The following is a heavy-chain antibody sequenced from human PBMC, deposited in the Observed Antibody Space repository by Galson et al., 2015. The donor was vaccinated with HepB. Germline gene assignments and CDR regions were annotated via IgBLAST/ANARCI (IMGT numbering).Heavy chain of an antibody. D-gene: IGHD2-21*02. CDR2: IRGKAHNYAT. CDR1: GFTFSGSD. J-gene: IGHJ4*02. CDR3: TRLDFRCGGDCSLFDY. V-gene: IGHV3-73*01. Sequence: SLRLSCAASGFTFSGSDVHWVRQASGRGLEWIGHIRGKAHNYATAYAASVKGRFTISRDDLKNMAYLQMNSLKTEDTAVYYCTRLDFRCGGDCSLFDYWGQGTLATVSS.